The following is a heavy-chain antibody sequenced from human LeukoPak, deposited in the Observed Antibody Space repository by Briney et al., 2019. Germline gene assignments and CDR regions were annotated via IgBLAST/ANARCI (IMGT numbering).Heavy chain of an antibody. CDR3: ARGPPRGKYYYMDV. D-gene: IGHD1-1*01. V-gene: IGHV3-13*01. CDR1: GFTFSSFD. CDR2: IGTASDT. J-gene: IGHJ6*03. Sequence: GGSLRLSCAASGFTFSSFDMHWVRQPPGQGLEWVSIIGTASDTYYPGSVEGRFTLSRDNAKNSLYLQMNSLTAGDTAVYYCARGPPRGKYYYMDVWGKGTTVTVSS.